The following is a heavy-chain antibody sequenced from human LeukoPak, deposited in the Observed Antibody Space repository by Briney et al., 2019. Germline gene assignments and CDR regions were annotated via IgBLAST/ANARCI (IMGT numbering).Heavy chain of an antibody. V-gene: IGHV4-34*01. CDR2: INHSGST. D-gene: IGHD4-23*01. CDR1: GGSFSGYY. Sequence: PSETLSLTCAVYGGSFSGYYWSWIRQPPGKGLEWIGEINHSGSTNYNPSLKSRVTISVDTSKNQFSLKLSSVTAADTAVYYCARELRTVVTSSRAFDIWGQGTMVTVSS. J-gene: IGHJ3*02. CDR3: ARELRTVVTSSRAFDI.